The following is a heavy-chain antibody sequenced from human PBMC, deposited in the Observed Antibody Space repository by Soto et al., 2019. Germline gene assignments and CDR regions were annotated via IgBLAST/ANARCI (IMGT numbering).Heavy chain of an antibody. CDR1: GFTFRNYW. CDR2: ISYDGSNK. Sequence: GGSLRLSCAASGFTFRNYWMSWVRQAPGKGLEWVAVISYDGSNKYYADSVKGRFTISRDNSKNTLFLQMNSLRAEDTAVYYCAKDLQWLVQGPYYWGQGTLVTVSS. D-gene: IGHD6-19*01. V-gene: IGHV3-30*18. CDR3: AKDLQWLVQGPYY. J-gene: IGHJ4*02.